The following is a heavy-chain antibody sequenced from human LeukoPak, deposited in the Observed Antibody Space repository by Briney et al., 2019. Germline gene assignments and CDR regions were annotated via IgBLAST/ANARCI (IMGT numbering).Heavy chain of an antibody. J-gene: IGHJ4*02. D-gene: IGHD3-10*01. CDR2: ISGGSTYI. CDR1: GFTCSDYS. Sequence: PGGSLRLSCAASGFTCSDYSINWVRQAPGKGLEWVASISGGSTYIYYADSVKGRFTISRDNAKNSLYLQMNSLRAEDAAVYYCARDFHSGSGRHFDSWGQGTLVTVSS. CDR3: ARDFHSGSGRHFDS. V-gene: IGHV3-21*01.